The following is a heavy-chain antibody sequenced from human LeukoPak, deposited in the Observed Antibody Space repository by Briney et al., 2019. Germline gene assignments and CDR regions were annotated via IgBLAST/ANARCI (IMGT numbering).Heavy chain of an antibody. CDR2: IRYDGSNK. V-gene: IGHV3-30*02. CDR1: GFTFSSYG. J-gene: IGHJ3*02. D-gene: IGHD2-15*01. Sequence: QPGGSLRLSCAASGFTFSSYGMHWVRQAPGKGLEWVAFIRYDGSNKYYADSVKGRFTISRDNSKNTLYLQMNSLRAEDTAVYYCATRYCSGGSCYDAFDIWGQGTMVTVSS. CDR3: ATRYCSGGSCYDAFDI.